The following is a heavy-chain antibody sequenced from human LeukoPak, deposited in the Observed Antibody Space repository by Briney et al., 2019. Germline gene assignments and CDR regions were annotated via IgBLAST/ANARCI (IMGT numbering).Heavy chain of an antibody. CDR1: GFTFNNYA. CDR3: TKDLTDFHYYYTDV. CDR2: ITGSGGHT. Sequence: GGSLRLSCEASGFTFNNYALAWVRQSPGKGLEWVSGITGSGGHTYYAHSVKGRFTISSDNSKNTLYLQMYSLRAEDTAVYYCTKDLTDFHYYYTDVWGKGTTVIVSS. D-gene: IGHD2-21*02. V-gene: IGHV3-23*01. J-gene: IGHJ6*03.